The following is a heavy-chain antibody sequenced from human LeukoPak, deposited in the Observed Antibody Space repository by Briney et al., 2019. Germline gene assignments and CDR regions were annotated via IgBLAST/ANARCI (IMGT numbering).Heavy chain of an antibody. Sequence: SVKVSCKASGGTFSSYAISGVRQAPGQGLEWMGGIIPIFGTANYAQTFQGRVTITADESTSTAYMERSSLRSEDTAVYYCPMRMGQWPRYDYWGQGTLVTVSS. CDR1: GGTFSSYA. CDR3: PMRMGQWPRYDY. D-gene: IGHD6-19*01. CDR2: IIPIFGTA. V-gene: IGHV1-69*13. J-gene: IGHJ4*02.